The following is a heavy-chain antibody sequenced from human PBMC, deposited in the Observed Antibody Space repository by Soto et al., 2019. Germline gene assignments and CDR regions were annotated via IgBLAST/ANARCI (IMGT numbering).Heavy chain of an antibody. V-gene: IGHV3-33*01. D-gene: IGHD2-15*01. Sequence: GGSLRLSCAASGFTFSSYGMHWVRQAPGKGLEWVAVIWYDGSNKYYADSVKGRFTISRDNSKNTLYLQMNSLRAEDTAVYYCARYGYCSGGSCYVGGYYMDVWGKGTTVTVSS. CDR2: IWYDGSNK. CDR3: ARYGYCSGGSCYVGGYYMDV. J-gene: IGHJ6*03. CDR1: GFTFSSYG.